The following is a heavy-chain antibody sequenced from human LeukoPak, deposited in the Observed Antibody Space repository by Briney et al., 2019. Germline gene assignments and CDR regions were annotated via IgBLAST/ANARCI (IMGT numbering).Heavy chain of an antibody. CDR1: DGSMNTLVYY. CDR3: VRVDSRVAAARRSPTAFDP. D-gene: IGHD6-25*01. CDR2: IYSSGSA. Sequence: SETLSLTCTVSDGSMNTLVYYWGWIRQSPGQGLEWIGNIYSSGSAYYNPSLMSRVTISADWSKDQYSLVMTAVTAADTAMYYCVRVDSRVAAARRSPTAFDPWGQGKLVIVSS. V-gene: IGHV4-39*07. J-gene: IGHJ5*02.